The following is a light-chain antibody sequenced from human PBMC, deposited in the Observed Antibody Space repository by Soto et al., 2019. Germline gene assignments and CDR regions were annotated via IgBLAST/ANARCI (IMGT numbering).Light chain of an antibody. CDR1: NVGNKN. Sequence: SYELTQPLSVSVALGQTARITCGGNNVGNKNVHWYQQKPGQAPVLVIYKDANRPSGIPERFSGSKSGNTATLTISRAQAGDEADYYCQVWDRSSVVFGGGTKLTVL. V-gene: IGLV3-9*01. J-gene: IGLJ2*01. CDR2: KDA. CDR3: QVWDRSSVV.